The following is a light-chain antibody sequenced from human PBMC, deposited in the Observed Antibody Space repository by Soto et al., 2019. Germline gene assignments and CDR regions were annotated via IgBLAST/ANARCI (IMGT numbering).Light chain of an antibody. CDR1: QAIRTA. J-gene: IGKJ1*01. Sequence: AIQLTQSPSSLSASVGDRVTITCRASQAIRTALGWYQQRPGKVPKLLIYAASTLQSGVPSRFSGGGSGTDFTLTISSLQPEDFATYYCLLDFRYFWAFGQGTKVEIK. V-gene: IGKV1-6*01. CDR2: AAS. CDR3: LLDFRYFWA.